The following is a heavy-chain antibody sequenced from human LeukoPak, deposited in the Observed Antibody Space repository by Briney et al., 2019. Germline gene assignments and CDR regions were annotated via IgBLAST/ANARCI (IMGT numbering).Heavy chain of an antibody. CDR1: GGSISSYY. CDR2: IYYSGST. D-gene: IGHD3-22*01. CDR3: AREGYYYDTNGYPTFDY. J-gene: IGHJ4*02. V-gene: IGHV4-59*12. Sequence: PSETLSLTCTVSGGSISSYYWSWIRQPPGKGLEWIGYIYYSGSTNYNPSLKSRVTISVDTSKNQFSLKLSSVTAADTAVYYCAREGYYYDTNGYPTFDYWGQGTLVTVSS.